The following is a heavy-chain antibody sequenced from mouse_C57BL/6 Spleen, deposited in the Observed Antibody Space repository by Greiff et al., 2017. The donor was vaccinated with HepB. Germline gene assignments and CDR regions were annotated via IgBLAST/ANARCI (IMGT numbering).Heavy chain of an antibody. J-gene: IGHJ4*01. Sequence: EVQLQQSGPELVKPGASVKIPCKASGYTFTDYNMDWVKQSHGKSLEWIGDINPNNGGTIYNQKFKGKATLTVDKSSSTAYMELRSLTSEDTAVDYCARRDHYNVGDYYAMDYWGQGTSVTVSS. D-gene: IGHD1-2*01. CDR1: GYTFTDYN. CDR3: ARRDHYNVGDYYAMDY. CDR2: INPNNGGT. V-gene: IGHV1-18*01.